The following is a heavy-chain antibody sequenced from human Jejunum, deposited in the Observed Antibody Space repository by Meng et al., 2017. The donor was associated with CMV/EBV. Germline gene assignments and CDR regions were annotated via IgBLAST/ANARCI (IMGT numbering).Heavy chain of an antibody. J-gene: IGHJ4*02. CDR1: GFRFTNDW. Sequence: AASGFRFTNDWMTGVSQGPGKGLEWVANINQDGRVKYYGDSVKGRFTASRDNAKNLLYLEMNSLRAEDTAVYYCARIGYTSSSEDFWGQGTLVTVSS. CDR3: ARIGYTSSSEDF. D-gene: IGHD6-6*01. V-gene: IGHV3-7*01. CDR2: INQDGRVK.